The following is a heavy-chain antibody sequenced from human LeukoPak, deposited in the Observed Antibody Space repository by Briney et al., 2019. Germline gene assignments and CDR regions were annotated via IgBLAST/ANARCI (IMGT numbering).Heavy chain of an antibody. CDR3: ARDRGRDYDYGDYLPLGHFDY. CDR2: IYYSGST. Sequence: SQTLSLTCTVSGGSISSGGYYWSWIRQHPGKGLEWIGYIYYSGSTYYNPSLKSRVTISVDTSKNQFSLKLSSVTAADTAVYYCARDRGRDYDYGDYLPLGHFDYWGQGTLVTVSS. CDR1: GGSISSGGYY. J-gene: IGHJ4*02. D-gene: IGHD4-17*01. V-gene: IGHV4-31*03.